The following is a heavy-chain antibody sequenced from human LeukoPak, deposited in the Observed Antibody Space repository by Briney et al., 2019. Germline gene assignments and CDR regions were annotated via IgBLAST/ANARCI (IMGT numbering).Heavy chain of an antibody. CDR1: GGSISSSSYY. V-gene: IGHV4-39*01. CDR3: ARTRYSSGWIPHLTYYFDY. CDR2: IYYSGST. D-gene: IGHD6-19*01. Sequence: PSGTLSLTCAVSGGSISSSSYYWGWIRQPPGKGLEWIGSIYYSGSTYYNPSLKSRVTISVDTSKNQFSLKLSSVTAADTAVYYCARTRYSSGWIPHLTYYFDYWGQGTLVTVSS. J-gene: IGHJ4*02.